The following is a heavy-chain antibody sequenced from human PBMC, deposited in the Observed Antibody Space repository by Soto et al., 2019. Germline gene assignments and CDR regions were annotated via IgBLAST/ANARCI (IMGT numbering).Heavy chain of an antibody. CDR2: ISGSGGST. Sequence: GGSLRLSCAASGFTISSNAMYWVRQAPGKGLEWVSAISGSGGSTYYADSVKGRFTISRDNSKNTLYLQMNSLRAEDTAVYYCATEGLSGSYWHDAFDIWGQGTMVTVSS. J-gene: IGHJ3*02. V-gene: IGHV3-23*01. CDR1: GFTISSNA. D-gene: IGHD1-26*01. CDR3: ATEGLSGSYWHDAFDI.